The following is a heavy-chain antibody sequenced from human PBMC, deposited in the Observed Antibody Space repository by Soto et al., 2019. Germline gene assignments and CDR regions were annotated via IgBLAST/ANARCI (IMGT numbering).Heavy chain of an antibody. J-gene: IGHJ5*02. Sequence: VASVKVTCKSSGYTFTSYGSIWVRQAPGQGLEWMGWISAYNGNTNYAQKLQGRVTMTTDTSTGTAYMELRSLRSDDTAVYYCVRESAASGPNWFDTWGPGTLVTVSS. CDR1: GYTFTSYG. CDR3: VRESAASGPNWFDT. V-gene: IGHV1-18*04. D-gene: IGHD6-13*01. CDR2: ISAYNGNT.